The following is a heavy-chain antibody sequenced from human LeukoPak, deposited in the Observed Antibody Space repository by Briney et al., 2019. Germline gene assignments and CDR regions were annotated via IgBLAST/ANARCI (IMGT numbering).Heavy chain of an antibody. J-gene: IGHJ4*02. CDR1: GFTFSSYA. Sequence: GGSLRLSCAASGFTFSSYAMSWVRQAPGKGLEWVSAISGGGGITYYADSVKGRFTISRDNSKNTLYLQMSSLRAEDTAVYYCAKDTFSESRYGALDSWGQGTLVTVCS. V-gene: IGHV3-23*01. CDR3: AKDTFSESRYGALDS. CDR2: ISGGGGIT. D-gene: IGHD3-10*01.